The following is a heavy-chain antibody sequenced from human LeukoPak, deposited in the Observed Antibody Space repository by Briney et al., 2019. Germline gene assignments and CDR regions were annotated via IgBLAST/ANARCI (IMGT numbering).Heavy chain of an antibody. J-gene: IGHJ4*02. Sequence: GASVKVSCKASGYTFTSYAIHWVRQAPGQRLEWMGWISAGNGNTKYSQNFQGRVTFISNTSATTAFMELSSLRSEDAAVYYCATYCSSTSCPALDMWGQGPLVTVSS. V-gene: IGHV1-3*01. CDR1: GYTFTSYA. CDR2: ISAGNGNT. D-gene: IGHD2-2*01. CDR3: ATYCSSTSCPALDM.